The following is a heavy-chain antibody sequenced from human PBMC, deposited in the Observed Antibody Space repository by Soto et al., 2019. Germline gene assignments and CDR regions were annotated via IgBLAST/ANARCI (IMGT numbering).Heavy chain of an antibody. V-gene: IGHV5-51*01. D-gene: IGHD2-2*01. CDR1: GYSFINYW. Sequence: PGESLKISWKGSGYSFINYWIGWVRQMPGRGLEWMGIIYPGDSDTRYSPSFQGQVTISADKSISTAYMQWSSLKASDTAMYYCARRRYCSSTSCYVDTFDIWGQGTMVTVSS. CDR2: IYPGDSDT. CDR3: ARRRYCSSTSCYVDTFDI. J-gene: IGHJ3*02.